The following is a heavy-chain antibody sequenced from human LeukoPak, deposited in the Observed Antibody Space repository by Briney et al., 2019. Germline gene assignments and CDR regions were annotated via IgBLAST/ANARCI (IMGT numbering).Heavy chain of an antibody. CDR1: DGSISSYY. J-gene: IGHJ6*03. CDR3: ARVLSDYYYYYMDV. CDR2: IHTSGST. V-gene: IGHV4-4*09. D-gene: IGHD3-3*02. Sequence: SETLSLTCTVSDGSISSYYWSWIRQPPGKGLEWIGYIHTSGSTNYNPSLKSRITISVDTSKNQFSLRLSSVTAADTAVYYCARVLSDYYYYYMDVWGKGTTVTVSS.